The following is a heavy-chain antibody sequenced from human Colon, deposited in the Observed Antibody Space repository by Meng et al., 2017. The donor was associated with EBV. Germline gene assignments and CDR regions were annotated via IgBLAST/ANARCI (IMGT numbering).Heavy chain of an antibody. J-gene: IGHJ4*02. CDR2: INHSGST. V-gene: IGHV4-34*01. CDR3: ARGPGGSYYLYYFDY. Sequence: VQLQQWGGGLLKPSEPLSLTCAVYGGSFSGYYWSWIRQPPEKGLEWIGEINHSGSTNYNPSLKSRVTISVDTSKKQFSLKLSSVTAADTAVYYCARGPGGSYYLYYFDYWGQGTLVTVSS. CDR1: GGSFSGYY. D-gene: IGHD1-26*01.